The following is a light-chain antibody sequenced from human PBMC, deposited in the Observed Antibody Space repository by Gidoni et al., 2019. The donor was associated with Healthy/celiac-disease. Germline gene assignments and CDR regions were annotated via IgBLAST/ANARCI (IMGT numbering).Light chain of an antibody. V-gene: IGLV1-40*01. J-gene: IGLJ2*01. Sequence: QSVLTQPPSVSGAPVQRVPISCTGSSSNIGAGYDVHWYQQLPGTAPKLLIYGKSKRPSGVPDRFYGSKSGTSASLAITGRKAEDEADYYCQSYDSSLSGSVFGGGTKLTVL. CDR2: GKS. CDR1: SSNIGAGYD. CDR3: QSYDSSLSGSV.